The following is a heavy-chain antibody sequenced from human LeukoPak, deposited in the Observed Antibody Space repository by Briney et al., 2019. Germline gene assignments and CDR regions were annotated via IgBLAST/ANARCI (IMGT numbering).Heavy chain of an antibody. CDR2: IYYGGST. D-gene: IGHD3-3*01. CDR3: ARQTVPYYDFWSGYLS. J-gene: IGHJ1*01. Sequence: SETLSLTCTVSGGSICSSSYYWGWIRQPPGKGLEWIGSIYYGGSTYYNPSLKSRVTIYVDTSKNQFSLKLSSVTAADTAVYYCARQTVPYYDFWSGYLSWGQGTLVNVSS. V-gene: IGHV4-39*01. CDR1: GGSICSSSYY.